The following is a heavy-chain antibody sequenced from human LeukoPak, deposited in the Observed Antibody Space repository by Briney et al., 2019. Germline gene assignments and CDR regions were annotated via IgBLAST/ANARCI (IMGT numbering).Heavy chain of an antibody. V-gene: IGHV3-21*01. CDR3: AEGVGIQLWYY. Sequence: GGSLRLSCAASGFTFSSYSMNWVRQAPGKGLEWVSSISSSSSYIYYADSVKGRFTISRDNAKNSLYLQMNSLRAEDAAVYYCAEGVGIQLWYYWGQGTLVTVSS. CDR1: GFTFSSYS. CDR2: ISSSSSYI. D-gene: IGHD5-18*01. J-gene: IGHJ4*02.